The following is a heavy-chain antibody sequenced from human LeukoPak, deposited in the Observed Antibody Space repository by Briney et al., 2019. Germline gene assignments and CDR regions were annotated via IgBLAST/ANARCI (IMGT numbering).Heavy chain of an antibody. CDR3: ARTANNRVFDY. CDR2: IYPGDSDT. V-gene: IGHV5-51*01. CDR1: GYSFSNYW. J-gene: IGHJ4*02. D-gene: IGHD1-14*01. Sequence: GESLKISCKGSGYSFSNYWIGWVRQMPGKGLEWMGIIYPGDSDTRYSPSFQGQVTISADKSISTAYLQWSSLKASDTAMYYCARTANNRVFDYWGQGTLDTVSS.